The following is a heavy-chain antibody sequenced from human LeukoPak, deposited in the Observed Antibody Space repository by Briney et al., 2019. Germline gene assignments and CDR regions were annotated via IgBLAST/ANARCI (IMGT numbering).Heavy chain of an antibody. Sequence: GGSLRLSCAASGFTFSTYWMHWVRQAPGTGLVWVSRIKSDGSNSNYADCVKGRFTISRDNAKNTLYLQMNSLRAEDTAVYYCAKVEMAIARAFDIWGQGTMVTVSS. J-gene: IGHJ3*02. D-gene: IGHD5-24*01. V-gene: IGHV3-74*01. CDR3: AKVEMAIARAFDI. CDR1: GFTFSTYW. CDR2: IKSDGSNS.